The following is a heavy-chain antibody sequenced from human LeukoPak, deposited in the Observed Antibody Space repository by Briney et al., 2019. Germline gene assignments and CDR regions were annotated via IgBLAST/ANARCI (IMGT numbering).Heavy chain of an antibody. CDR1: GGSISSYY. J-gene: IGHJ3*02. Sequence: PSETLSLTCTVSGGSISSYYWSWIRQPPGKGLEWIGYIYYSGSTNYNPSLKSRVTISVDTSKNQFSLKLSSVTAADTAVYYCARDQGVGAEAFDIWGQGTMVTVSS. CDR2: IYYSGST. CDR3: ARDQGVGAEAFDI. D-gene: IGHD1-26*01. V-gene: IGHV4-59*01.